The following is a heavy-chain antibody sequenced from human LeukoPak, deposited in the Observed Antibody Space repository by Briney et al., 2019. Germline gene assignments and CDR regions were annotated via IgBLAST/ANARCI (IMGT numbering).Heavy chain of an antibody. V-gene: IGHV4-59*12. J-gene: IGHJ4*02. CDR1: GGSISTYY. CDR2: IYYSGST. D-gene: IGHD1-26*01. CDR3: AREVGHASFDY. Sequence: PSETLSLTCTVSGGSISTYYWSWIRQPPGKGLEWIGYIYYSGSTNYNPSLKSRVTISVDTSKNQFSLKLSSVTAADTAVYYCAREVGHASFDYWGQGTLVTVSS.